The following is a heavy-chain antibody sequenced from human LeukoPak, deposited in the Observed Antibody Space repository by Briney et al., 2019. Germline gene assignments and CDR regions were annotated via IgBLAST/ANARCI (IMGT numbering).Heavy chain of an antibody. CDR2: INPSGGST. D-gene: IGHD2-2*01. CDR3: ARDPSNCSSTSCRKRPRGYWFDP. Sequence: ASVKVSCKASGYTFTSYHMHWVRQAPGQGLEWMGIINPSGGSTSYAQKFQGRVTMTRDTSTSTVYMELSSLRSEDTAVYYCARDPSNCSSTSCRKRPRGYWFDPWGQGTLVTVSS. J-gene: IGHJ5*02. V-gene: IGHV1-46*01. CDR1: GYTFTSYH.